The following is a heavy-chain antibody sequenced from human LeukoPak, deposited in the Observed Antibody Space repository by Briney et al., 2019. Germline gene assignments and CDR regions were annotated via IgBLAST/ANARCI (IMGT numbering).Heavy chain of an antibody. J-gene: IGHJ3*02. Sequence: PSETLSLTCAVYGGSFSGYYWSWIRQPPGKGLEWIGEINHSGSTNYNPSLKSRVTITVDTSKNQFSLKLSSVTAADTAVYYCARYCTNGVCYPEGAFDIWGQGTMVTVSS. D-gene: IGHD2-8*01. V-gene: IGHV4-34*01. CDR3: ARYCTNGVCYPEGAFDI. CDR2: INHSGST. CDR1: GGSFSGYY.